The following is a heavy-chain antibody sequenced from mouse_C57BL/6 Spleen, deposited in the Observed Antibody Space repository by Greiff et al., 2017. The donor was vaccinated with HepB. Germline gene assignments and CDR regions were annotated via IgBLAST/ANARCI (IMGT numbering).Heavy chain of an antibody. CDR1: GFNIKDDY. CDR3: TTRYGSIQFAY. CDR2: IDPENGDT. Sequence: VHVKQSGAELVRPGASVKLSCTASGFNIKDDYMHWVKQRPEQGLEWIGWIDPENGDTEYASKFQGKATITADTSSNTAYLQLSSLTSEDTAVYYCTTRYGSIQFAYWGQGTLVTVSA. D-gene: IGHD1-1*01. J-gene: IGHJ3*01. V-gene: IGHV14-4*01.